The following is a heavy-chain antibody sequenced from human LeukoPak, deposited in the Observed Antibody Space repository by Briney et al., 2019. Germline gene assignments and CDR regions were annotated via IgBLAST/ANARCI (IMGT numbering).Heavy chain of an antibody. CDR3: ANGVVPAAIGWFDP. D-gene: IGHD2-2*01. CDR2: ISGSGGST. CDR1: GFTFSSYA. Sequence: GGSLRLSCAASGFTFSSYAMSWVRQAPGKGLEWVSAISGSGGSTYYADSVKGRFTISRDNSKNTLCLQVNSLRAEDTAVYYRANGVVPAAIGWFDPWGQGTLVTVSS. J-gene: IGHJ5*02. V-gene: IGHV3-23*01.